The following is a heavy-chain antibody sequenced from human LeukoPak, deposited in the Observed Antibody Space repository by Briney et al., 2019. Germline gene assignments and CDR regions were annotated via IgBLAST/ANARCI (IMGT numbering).Heavy chain of an antibody. D-gene: IGHD3-10*01. CDR1: GYTFTSYD. J-gene: IGHJ4*02. CDR2: MNPNSGNT. CDR3: ARGLYGPGSYYPDY. V-gene: IGHV1-8*01. Sequence: ASVKVSCKASGYTFTSYDINWVRQATGQGLEWMGWMNPNSGNTAYAQKFQGRVTMTRKTSITTAYMELSSLRSEDTAVYYRARGLYGPGSYYPDYWGQGTLVTVSS.